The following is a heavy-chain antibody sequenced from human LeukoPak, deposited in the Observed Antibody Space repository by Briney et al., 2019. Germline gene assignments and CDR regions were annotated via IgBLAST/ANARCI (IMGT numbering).Heavy chain of an antibody. CDR2: IIPIFGTA. J-gene: IGHJ6*03. D-gene: IGHD6-25*01. Sequence: GASVKVSCKASGGTFSSYAISWVRQAPGQGLEWMGGIIPIFGTANYARKFQGRVTITADESTSTAYMELSSLRSEDTAVYYCARGQRSYYYYYMDVWGKGTTVTVSS. V-gene: IGHV1-69*01. CDR1: GGTFSSYA. CDR3: ARGQRSYYYYYMDV.